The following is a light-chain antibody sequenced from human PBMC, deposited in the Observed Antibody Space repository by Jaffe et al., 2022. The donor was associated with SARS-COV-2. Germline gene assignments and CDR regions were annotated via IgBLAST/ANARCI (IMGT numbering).Light chain of an antibody. V-gene: IGKV4-1*01. CDR1: QSVLNSSNNKNY. J-gene: IGKJ3*01. CDR2: WAS. CDR3: QQYYSGPRT. Sequence: DIVMTQSPDSLAVSLGERATINCRSSQSVLNSSNNKNYLAWYQQKPGQPPKLLIYWASTRESGVPDRFSGSGSGTDFTLTISSLQAEDVAVYYCQQYYSGPRTFGPGTKVDIK.